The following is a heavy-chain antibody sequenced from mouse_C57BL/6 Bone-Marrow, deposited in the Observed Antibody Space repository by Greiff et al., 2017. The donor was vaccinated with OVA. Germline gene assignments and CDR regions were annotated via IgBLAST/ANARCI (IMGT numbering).Heavy chain of an antibody. CDR2: IYPGDGDT. D-gene: IGHD1-1*01. CDR3: ARYPYYYGSSYYAMDY. J-gene: IGHJ4*01. CDR1: GYAFSSSW. Sequence: VQLKQSGPELVKPGASVKISCKASGYAFSSSWMNWVKQRPGKGLEWIGRIYPGDGDTNYNGKFKGKATLTADKSSSTAYMQLSSLTSEDSAVYFCARYPYYYGSSYYAMDYWGQGTSVTVSS. V-gene: IGHV1-82*01.